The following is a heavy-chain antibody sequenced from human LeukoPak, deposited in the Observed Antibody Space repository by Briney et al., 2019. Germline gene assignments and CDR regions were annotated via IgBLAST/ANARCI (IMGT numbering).Heavy chain of an antibody. D-gene: IGHD5-24*01. V-gene: IGHV3-49*04. CDR3: TRVDDFDGATEYFNH. CDR2: IRNRANGATT. J-gene: IGHJ1*01. CDR1: GFTFCDYS. Sequence: QTGGSLRLSCTSSGFTFCDYSMTWVRQPPGKGLEWISFIRNRANGATTEYAASVKRRFTISRDDSKGIAYLQMNSLKTEDTAVYYCTRVDDFDGATEYFNHWGQGTLVTVSS.